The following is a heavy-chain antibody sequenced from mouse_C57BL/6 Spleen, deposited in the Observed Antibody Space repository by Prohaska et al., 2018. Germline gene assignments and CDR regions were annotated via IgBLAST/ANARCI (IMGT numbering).Heavy chain of an antibody. CDR3: MRYGNYWYFDV. CDR1: GFTFSGFW. CDR2: IISVGISI. V-gene: IGHV11-2*01. D-gene: IGHD4-1*01. J-gene: IGHJ1*03. Sequence: DVQLLETGGVLVQPGGSRGLSCEGSGFTFSGFWMRWVRQTPGKTLEWIGDIISVGISINYAPAIKDRFTMFRDNEKSTRYLLMSKVRSEDTATYFWMRYGNYWYFDVWGTGTTVNVSS.